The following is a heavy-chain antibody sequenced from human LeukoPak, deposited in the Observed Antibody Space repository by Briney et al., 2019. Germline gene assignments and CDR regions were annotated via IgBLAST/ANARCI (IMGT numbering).Heavy chain of an antibody. CDR3: ARAGLRWQNYYYYMDV. Sequence: SETLSLTCTVSDDSITIYYWTWIRQPPGKGLEWIGYIDHTGSTNYNPSLNSRVTISRDTSKNHFSLELSTVTAADTAVYYCARAGLRWQNYYYYMDVWGKGTTVTISS. CDR2: IDHTGST. J-gene: IGHJ6*03. D-gene: IGHD4-23*01. CDR1: DDSITIYY. V-gene: IGHV4-59*01.